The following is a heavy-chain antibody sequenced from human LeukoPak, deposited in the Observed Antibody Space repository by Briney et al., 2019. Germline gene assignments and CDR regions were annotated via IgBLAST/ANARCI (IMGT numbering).Heavy chain of an antibody. CDR1: GYSISSGYY. Sequence: PSETLSLTCTVSGYSISSGYYWGWIRQPPGKGLEWIGSIYHSGSTYYNPSLKSRVTISVDTSKNQFSLKLSSVTAADTAVYYCARDWAESAVSEYNWFDPWGQGTLVTVSS. CDR3: ARDWAESAVSEYNWFDP. D-gene: IGHD4-17*01. V-gene: IGHV4-38-2*02. J-gene: IGHJ5*02. CDR2: IYHSGST.